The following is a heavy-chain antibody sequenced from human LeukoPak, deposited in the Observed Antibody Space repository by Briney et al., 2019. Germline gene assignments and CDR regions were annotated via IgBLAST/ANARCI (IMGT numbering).Heavy chain of an antibody. CDR2: IRYDGSNK. V-gene: IGHV3-30*02. CDR1: GFTFSSYG. D-gene: IGHD1-26*01. CDR3: AKDSRGVGAPNDAFDI. J-gene: IGHJ3*02. Sequence: SGGSLRLSCAASGFTFSSYGMHWVRQAPGKGLEWVAFIRYDGSNKYYADSVKGRFTISRDNSKNTLYLQMNSLRAEDTAVYYCAKDSRGVGAPNDAFDIWGQGTMVTVSS.